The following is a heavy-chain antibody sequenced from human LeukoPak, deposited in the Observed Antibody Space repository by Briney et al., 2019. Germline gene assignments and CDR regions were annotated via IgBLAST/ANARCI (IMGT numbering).Heavy chain of an antibody. V-gene: IGHV1-18*01. Sequence: ASVNVSCKASGYTFTSYGISWVRQAPGQGLEWMGWISAYNGNRNYAQKLQGRVSMTIDTSTRTTYMDLSSLRSDDTAVYFCARNFYSNYLGVDYWGQGTLVTVSS. CDR2: ISAYNGNR. CDR3: ARNFYSNYLGVDY. D-gene: IGHD4-11*01. J-gene: IGHJ4*02. CDR1: GYTFTSYG.